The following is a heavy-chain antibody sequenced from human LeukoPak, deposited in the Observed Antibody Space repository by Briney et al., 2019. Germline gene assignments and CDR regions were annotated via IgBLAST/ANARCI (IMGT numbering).Heavy chain of an antibody. Sequence: GGSLRLSCAAPGFTVSTNYMSWVRQAPGKGLEWVSVIYSGDTTFYADSVRGKFTISRDNSKNTLYLQMNSLRAEDTAVYYCASILRSSSGYYFDYWGQGTLVTVSS. V-gene: IGHV3-66*01. CDR2: IYSGDTT. J-gene: IGHJ4*02. CDR1: GFTVSTNY. CDR3: ASILRSSSGYYFDY. D-gene: IGHD3-10*01.